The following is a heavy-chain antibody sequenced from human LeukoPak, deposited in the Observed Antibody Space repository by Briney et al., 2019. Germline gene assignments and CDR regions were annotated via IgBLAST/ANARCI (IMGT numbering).Heavy chain of an antibody. V-gene: IGHV3-23*01. CDR2: ITGSGANN. CDR3: AKLDYYDTH. D-gene: IGHD3-22*01. J-gene: IGHJ4*02. Sequence: GGSLRLSCAASGFTFSSYAMSWVRQAPGKGLEWISSITGSGANNYYADSVKGRFIISRDNSKNTLYLQMNSLRAEDTAVYYCAKLDYYDTHWGQGTLVTVSP. CDR1: GFTFSSYA.